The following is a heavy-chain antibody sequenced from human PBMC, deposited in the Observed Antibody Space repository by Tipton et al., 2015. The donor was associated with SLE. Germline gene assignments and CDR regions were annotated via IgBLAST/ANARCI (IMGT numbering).Heavy chain of an antibody. CDR3: AGSGEHYFDY. Sequence: TLSLTCAVYGGSFSGYYWSWIRQHPGKGLEWIGYIYYSGSTYYNPSPKSRVTISVDTSKNQFSLKLSSVTAADTAVYYCAGSGEHYFDYWGQGTLVTVSS. CDR1: GGSFSGYY. CDR2: IYYSGST. D-gene: IGHD3-3*01. J-gene: IGHJ4*02. V-gene: IGHV4-31*11.